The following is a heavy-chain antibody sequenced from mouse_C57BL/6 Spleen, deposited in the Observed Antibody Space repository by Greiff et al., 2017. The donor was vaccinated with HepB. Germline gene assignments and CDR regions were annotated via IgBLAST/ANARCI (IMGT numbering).Heavy chain of an antibody. CDR3: ARGETAQATWGFAY. Sequence: EVKLMESGPGMVKPSQSLSLTCTVTGYSITSGYDWHWIRHFPGNKLEWMGYISYSGSTNYNPSLKSRISITHDTSKNHFFLKLNSVTTEDTATYYCARGETAQATWGFAYWGQGTLVTVSA. V-gene: IGHV3-1*01. J-gene: IGHJ3*01. CDR1: GYSITSGYD. D-gene: IGHD3-2*02. CDR2: ISYSGST.